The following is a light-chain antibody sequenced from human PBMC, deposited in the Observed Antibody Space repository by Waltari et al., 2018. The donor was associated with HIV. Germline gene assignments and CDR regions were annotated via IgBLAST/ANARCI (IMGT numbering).Light chain of an antibody. CDR3: QQYGSTPLT. CDR2: GIS. Sequence: EVVLTQSPDTLSLAPGEGATLSCRASQTLKSNYLAWYQQKPGQAPRVLVYGISNRATGIPDRFSGSGSGTDFTLTISRLEPEDFAVYYCQQYGSTPLTFGGGTKVEI. J-gene: IGKJ4*01. CDR1: QTLKSNY. V-gene: IGKV3-20*01.